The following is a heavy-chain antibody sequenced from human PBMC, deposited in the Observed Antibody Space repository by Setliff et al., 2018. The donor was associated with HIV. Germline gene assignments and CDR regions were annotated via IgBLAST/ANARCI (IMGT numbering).Heavy chain of an antibody. CDR1: GYTFTDYY. J-gene: IGHJ4*02. Sequence: ASVKVSCKASGYTFTDYYMHWGQQAPGKGLEWMGRIDPEDGETIYAEKFQGRVTISADTSTDTAYVQLSSLRSEDTAVYYCTIEGVYCSGGRCQSFDYWGQGTLVTVSS. CDR2: IDPEDGET. V-gene: IGHV1-69-2*01. CDR3: TIEGVYCSGGRCQSFDY. D-gene: IGHD2-15*01.